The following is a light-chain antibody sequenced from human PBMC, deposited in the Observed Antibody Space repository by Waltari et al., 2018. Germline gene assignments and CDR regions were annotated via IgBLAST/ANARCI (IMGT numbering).Light chain of an antibody. V-gene: IGLV10-54*04. Sequence: QAGLTQPPSVSKALRQTATLTCTGKRNNVGNYGAAWLQQHQGHPPKLLSYRNNNRPSGVSERFSASRSGNTASLTITGLQPEDEADYYCSAWDSNLSAWVFGGGTKLSVL. CDR2: RNN. CDR3: SAWDSNLSAWV. CDR1: RNNVGNYG. J-gene: IGLJ3*02.